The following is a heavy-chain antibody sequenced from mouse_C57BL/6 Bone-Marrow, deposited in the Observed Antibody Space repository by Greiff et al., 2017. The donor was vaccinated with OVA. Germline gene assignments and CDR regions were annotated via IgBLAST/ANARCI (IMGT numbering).Heavy chain of an antibody. V-gene: IGHV1-18*01. J-gene: IGHJ4*01. CDR2: INPNNGGT. Sequence: EVQLQQSGPELVKPGASVKIPCKASGYTFTDYNMDWVKQSHGKSLEWIGDINPNNGGTIYNQKFKGKATLTVDKSSSTAYMELRSLTSEDTAVYYCAREGDYYGSSPRYYAMDYWGQGTSVTVSS. D-gene: IGHD1-1*01. CDR1: GYTFTDYN. CDR3: AREGDYYGSSPRYYAMDY.